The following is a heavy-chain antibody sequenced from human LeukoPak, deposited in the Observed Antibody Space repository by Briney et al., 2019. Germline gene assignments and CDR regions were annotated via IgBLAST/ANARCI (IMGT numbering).Heavy chain of an antibody. CDR2: INHSGST. J-gene: IGHJ6*03. CDR3: ARLNSGSFLYMDV. CDR1: GFTFSSYA. Sequence: GSLRLSCAASGFTFSSYAMSWIRQPPGKGLEWIGEINHSGSTNYNPSLKSRVTISVDTSKNQFSLKLSSVTAADTAVYYCARLNSGSFLYMDVWGKGTTVTVSS. V-gene: IGHV4-34*01. D-gene: IGHD1-26*01.